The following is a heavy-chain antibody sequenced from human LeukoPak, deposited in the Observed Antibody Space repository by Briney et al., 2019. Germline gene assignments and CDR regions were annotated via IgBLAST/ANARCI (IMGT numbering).Heavy chain of an antibody. J-gene: IGHJ4*02. D-gene: IGHD3-22*01. CDR2: ISGTGGST. CDR3: ARDGYDSSGYYYSLYYFDY. CDR1: GFTFTSFA. V-gene: IGHV3-23*01. Sequence: GGSLRLSCAASGFTFTSFAMSWVRQAPGKGLEWVSTISGTGGSTFYADSVKGRFTISRDNAKNSLYLQMNSLRAEDTAVYYCARDGYDSSGYYYSLYYFDYWGQGTLVTVSS.